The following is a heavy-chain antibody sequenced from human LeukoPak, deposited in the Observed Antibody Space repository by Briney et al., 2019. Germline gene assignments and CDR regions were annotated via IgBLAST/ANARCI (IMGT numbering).Heavy chain of an antibody. J-gene: IGHJ4*02. D-gene: IGHD3-10*01. CDR3: ARGDYSKPFDY. CDR2: IYSGGST. CDR1: GFTVSSNY. V-gene: IGHV3-53*01. Sequence: PGGSLRLSCAASGFTVSSNYMSWVRQAPGKGLEWVSVIYSGGSTYYADSVKGRFTISRDNSKNTLYLQMNSLRAEDTAVYHCARGDYSKPFDYWGQGTLVTVSS.